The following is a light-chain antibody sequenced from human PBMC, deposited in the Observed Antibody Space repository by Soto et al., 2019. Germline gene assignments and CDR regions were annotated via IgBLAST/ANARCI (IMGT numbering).Light chain of an antibody. CDR1: QSVSSSY. V-gene: IGKV3-20*01. CDR3: QQYASWT. CDR2: GAS. J-gene: IGKJ1*01. Sequence: EIVLTQSPAALSVSPGERAALSCRASQSVSSSYLAWYQQKPGQAPRLLIYGASSRATGIPDRFSGSGSGTNFTLTISRLEPEDFAVYYCQQYASWTFGQGTKVDIK.